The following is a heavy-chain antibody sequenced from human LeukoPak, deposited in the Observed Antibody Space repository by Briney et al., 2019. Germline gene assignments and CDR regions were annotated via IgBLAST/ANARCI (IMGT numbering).Heavy chain of an antibody. CDR3: ARSSGSDAFDI. CDR1: GFTFSSYD. CDR2: IGTAGDT. Sequence: GGSLRLSCAATGFTFSSYDMHWARQATGKGLEWVSAIGTAGDTYYPGSVKGRFTISRENAKNSLYLQMNSLRAGDTAVYYRARSSGSDAFDIWGQGTMVTVSS. D-gene: IGHD3-22*01. V-gene: IGHV3-13*01. J-gene: IGHJ3*02.